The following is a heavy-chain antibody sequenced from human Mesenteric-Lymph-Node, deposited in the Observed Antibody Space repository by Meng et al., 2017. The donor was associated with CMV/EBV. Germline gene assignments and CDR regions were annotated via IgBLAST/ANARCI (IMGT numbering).Heavy chain of an antibody. Sequence: ASVKVSCKASGYTFTDHYMQWVRQAPGQGLEWMGWINPNSGGTTYEQNFHGRVTMTRDTSISTVYMELSRLTSDDTAVYYCARVDSDSSGYYGPDFWGQGTMVTVSS. D-gene: IGHD3-22*01. CDR2: INPNSGGT. CDR1: GYTFTDHY. J-gene: IGHJ3*01. V-gene: IGHV1-2*02. CDR3: ARVDSDSSGYYGPDF.